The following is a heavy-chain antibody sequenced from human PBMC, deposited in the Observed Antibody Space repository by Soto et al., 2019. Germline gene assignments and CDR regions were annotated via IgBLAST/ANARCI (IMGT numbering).Heavy chain of an antibody. J-gene: IGHJ4*02. CDR1: GFSFNDYA. V-gene: IGHV3-30*03. D-gene: IGHD3-22*01. CDR2: ISSDGHHQ. Sequence: SLSLSCATSGFSFNDYAMYWVRQAPGQGLEWVAIISSDGHHQFYLDNLRGRFTVSRDNSKNTLYLQMNSLRPEDTAVYYCSRGTYYPQSSGLHADYWGPGTVVTVSS. CDR3: SRGTYYPQSSGLHADY.